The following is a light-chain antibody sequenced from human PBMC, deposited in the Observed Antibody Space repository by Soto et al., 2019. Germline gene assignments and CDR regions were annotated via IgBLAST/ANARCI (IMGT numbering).Light chain of an antibody. CDR3: QQYDTLPYT. J-gene: IGKJ2*01. CDR1: QDISNS. V-gene: IGKV1-33*01. CDR2: DAS. Sequence: DIQMTHSPSSLSASVGDRVTITCQASQDISNSLNWFQQKPGKAPKLLIYDASNLETGVPSRFSGSGSGTDFTFTISSLQPEDIATYSCQQYDTLPYTFGQGTKLEIK.